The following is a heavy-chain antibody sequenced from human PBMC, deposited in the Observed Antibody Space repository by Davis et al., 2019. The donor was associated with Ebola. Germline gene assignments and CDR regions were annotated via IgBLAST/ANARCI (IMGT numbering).Heavy chain of an antibody. J-gene: IGHJ6*03. CDR3: ARSWDASYYYMDV. Sequence: PSETLSLTCTVSGGSISSGGYYWSWIRQPPGKGLEWIGYIYYSGSTNYNPSLKSRVTISVDTSKNQFSLKLSSVTAADTAVYYCARSWDASYYYMDVWGKGTTVTVSS. D-gene: IGHD1-26*01. CDR1: GGSISSGGYY. V-gene: IGHV4-61*08. CDR2: IYYSGST.